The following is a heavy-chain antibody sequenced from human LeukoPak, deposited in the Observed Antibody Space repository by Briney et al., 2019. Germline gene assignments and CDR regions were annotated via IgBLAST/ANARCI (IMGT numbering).Heavy chain of an antibody. D-gene: IGHD3-22*01. CDR1: GGSISSSSYY. Sequence: SETLSLTCTVSGGSISSSSYYWGWIRQPPGKGLEWIGSIYNSGSTYYNPSLKSRLTISVDTSKNQFSLNLSSVTAADTAVYYCARGYDGSGYYYRNWYFDLWGRGTLVTVSS. J-gene: IGHJ2*01. CDR2: IYNSGST. V-gene: IGHV4-39*01. CDR3: ARGYDGSGYYYRNWYFDL.